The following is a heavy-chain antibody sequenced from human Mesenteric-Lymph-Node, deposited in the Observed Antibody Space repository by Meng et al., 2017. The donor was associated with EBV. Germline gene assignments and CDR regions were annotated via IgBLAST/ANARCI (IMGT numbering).Heavy chain of an antibody. Sequence: QVQLQESGPGLVQPSQTLSLTCAVSGGSISSGGYYWSWIRQSPGKGLQWIGYIYYTGSAHYNPPLKSRVTISVDTSKNQFSLNLSSVTPADTAVYYCARVMDADSDCDYWGQGTLVIVSS. V-gene: IGHV4-30-4*01. CDR1: GGSISSGGYY. CDR2: IYYTGSA. J-gene: IGHJ4*02. D-gene: IGHD4-17*01. CDR3: ARVMDADSDCDY.